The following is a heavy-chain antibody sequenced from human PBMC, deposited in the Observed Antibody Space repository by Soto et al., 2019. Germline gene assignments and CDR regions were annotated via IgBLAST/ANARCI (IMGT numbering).Heavy chain of an antibody. CDR3: ARPPRTSGYYFDY. Sequence: GESLKISCKGSGYSITSYWIGWVRQMPGKGLEWMGIIYPGDSDTRYSPSFQGQVTISADKSISTAYLQWSSLKASDTAMYYCARPPRTSGYYFDYWGQGTLVTVSS. V-gene: IGHV5-51*01. J-gene: IGHJ4*02. CDR2: IYPGDSDT. CDR1: GYSITSYW.